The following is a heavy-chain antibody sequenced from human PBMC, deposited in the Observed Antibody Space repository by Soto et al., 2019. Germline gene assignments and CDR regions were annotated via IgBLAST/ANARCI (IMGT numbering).Heavy chain of an antibody. D-gene: IGHD3-22*01. CDR3: GRDRVEGYCDSSGYYL. V-gene: IGHV3-21*01. Sequence: GGSLRLSCEASGFSFSSYTMNWVRQAPGKGLEWVSPISAGSIYIYYPNLVKGRFTISRDNAKNSLNLQMNSRTADDTAVYYCGRDRVEGYCDSSGYYLWGQGTLVTVSS. CDR2: ISAGSIYI. J-gene: IGHJ4*02. CDR1: GFSFSSYT.